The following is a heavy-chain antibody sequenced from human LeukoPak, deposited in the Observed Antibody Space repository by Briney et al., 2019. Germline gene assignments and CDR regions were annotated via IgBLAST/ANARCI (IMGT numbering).Heavy chain of an antibody. J-gene: IGHJ4*02. CDR1: LGSLRSSTYY. V-gene: IGHV4-39*01. CDR3: ARQFIRGWYYLDY. Sequence: SETLSLSCALSLGSLRSSTYYSGSIRQPPGKGLEWIGSIYYSGSTYYNPSLKSRVTISVDTSNNQFSLKLSSVTAADTAVYHCARQFIRGWYYLDYWGQGTLVTVSS. D-gene: IGHD6-19*01. CDR2: IYYSGST.